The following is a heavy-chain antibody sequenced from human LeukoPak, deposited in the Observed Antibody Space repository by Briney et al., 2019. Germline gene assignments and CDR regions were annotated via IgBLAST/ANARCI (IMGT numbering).Heavy chain of an antibody. J-gene: IGHJ5*02. D-gene: IGHD3-10*01. Sequence: SETLSLTCAVSGYSISSGYYWGWIRQPPGKGLEWIGYIYYSGSTNYNPSLKSRVTISVDTSKNQFSLKLSSVTAADTAVYYCARDRRITMVRGVWFDPWGQGTLVTVSS. CDR2: IYYSGST. CDR1: GYSISSGYY. V-gene: IGHV4-38-2*02. CDR3: ARDRRITMVRGVWFDP.